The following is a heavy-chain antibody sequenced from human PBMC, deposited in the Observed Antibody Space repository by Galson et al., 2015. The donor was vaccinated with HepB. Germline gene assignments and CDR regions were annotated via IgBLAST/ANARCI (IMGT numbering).Heavy chain of an antibody. D-gene: IGHD6-6*01. CDR2: ISAYNGNT. V-gene: IGHV1-18*01. CDR1: GYTFTTYG. Sequence: SVKVSCKASGYTFTTYGISWVRQAPGQGLEWMGWISAYNGNTNYAQKFQDRVTMTTDTSMSTAYMELRSLRSDDTAVYYCARDWLAARPGCFDPWGQGTLVTVSS. CDR3: ARDWLAARPGCFDP. J-gene: IGHJ5*02.